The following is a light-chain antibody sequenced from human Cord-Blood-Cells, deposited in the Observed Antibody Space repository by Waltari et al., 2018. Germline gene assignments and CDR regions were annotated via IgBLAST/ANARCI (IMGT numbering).Light chain of an antibody. V-gene: IGKV1-5*03. CDR2: KAS. J-gene: IGKJ2*01. CDR3: QQYNSYPYP. Sequence: DIQMTQSPSTLSASVVDRVTITCRDSQSISSWLAWYQQKPGKAPKLLIYKASSLESGVSSRFSGSGSGTEFTLTISSLQPDDYATYYCQQYNSYPYPFGQGTTLEIK. CDR1: QSISSW.